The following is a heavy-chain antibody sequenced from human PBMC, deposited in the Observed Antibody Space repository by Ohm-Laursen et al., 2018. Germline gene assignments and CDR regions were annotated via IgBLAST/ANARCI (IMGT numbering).Heavy chain of an antibody. J-gene: IGHJ4*02. Sequence: SSVNVSCKASGGTFSSYAISWVRQAPGQGLEWMGRIIPILGIANYAQRFQGRVTITADKSTSTAYMELSSLRSEDTAVYYCARIVVATTPEGGDCYYFDYWGQGTLVTVSS. CDR2: IIPILGIA. CDR3: ARIVVATTPEGGDCYYFDY. V-gene: IGHV1-69*04. CDR1: GGTFSSYA. D-gene: IGHD2-21*02.